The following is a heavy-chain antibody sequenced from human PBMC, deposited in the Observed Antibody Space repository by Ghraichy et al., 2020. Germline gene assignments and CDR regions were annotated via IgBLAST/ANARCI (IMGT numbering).Heavy chain of an antibody. Sequence: GGSLRLSCGASGFTFSSYWMSWVRQAPGKGLEWVANIKQDGSEKYYVDSVKGRFTISRDNAKNSLYLQMNSLRAEDTAGDYCARATPYYDILTGYYSLDAFDIWGQGTMVTVSS. J-gene: IGHJ3*02. V-gene: IGHV3-7*01. CDR1: GFTFSSYW. CDR2: IKQDGSEK. D-gene: IGHD3-9*01. CDR3: ARATPYYDILTGYYSLDAFDI.